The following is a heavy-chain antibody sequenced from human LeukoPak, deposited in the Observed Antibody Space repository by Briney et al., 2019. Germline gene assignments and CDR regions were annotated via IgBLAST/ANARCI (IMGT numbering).Heavy chain of an antibody. D-gene: IGHD3-10*01. CDR1: GYSISSGYY. Sequence: SETLSLTCIVSGYSISSGYYWGWIRQPPGKGLEWIGNIYHRGSTYYNPSLKSRVTISVDTSKNQFSLKLSSVTAADAAVYYCARNRGVGGDRPFDYWGQGTLVTVSS. V-gene: IGHV4-38-2*02. CDR3: ARNRGVGGDRPFDY. CDR2: IYHRGST. J-gene: IGHJ4*02.